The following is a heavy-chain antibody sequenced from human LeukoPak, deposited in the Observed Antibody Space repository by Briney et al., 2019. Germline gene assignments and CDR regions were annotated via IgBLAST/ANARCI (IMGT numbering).Heavy chain of an antibody. Sequence: SETLCLTCVVSGASVSTTSCLWGWVRQTPGKGLEWIGSISYTGSSYYNPSLNSRVTMSLDPAKNHFSLRMTSLTAADTAVYYCVRDLGVGGSWPLDSWGPGTVVIVSS. CDR1: GASVSTTSCL. CDR2: ISYTGSS. J-gene: IGHJ4*02. CDR3: VRDLGVGGSWPLDS. D-gene: IGHD2-15*01. V-gene: IGHV4-39*07.